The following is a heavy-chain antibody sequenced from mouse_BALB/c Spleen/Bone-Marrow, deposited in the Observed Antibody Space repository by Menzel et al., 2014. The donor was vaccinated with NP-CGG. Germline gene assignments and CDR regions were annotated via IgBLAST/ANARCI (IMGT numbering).Heavy chain of an antibody. D-gene: IGHD2-13*01. J-gene: IGHJ4*01. Sequence: VQLQQSGPELGKPGASVKISCKASGYSFTGYNMYWVKQSHRKGLEWIGYIDPYNGGTSYNQKSKGKATLTVDKSSSTANMHLNSLTSEDSAIYYCAREAAYYGDYGAMDCWGQGTSVIVSS. CDR2: IDPYNGGT. CDR3: AREAAYYGDYGAMDC. CDR1: GYSFTGYN. V-gene: IGHV1S135*01.